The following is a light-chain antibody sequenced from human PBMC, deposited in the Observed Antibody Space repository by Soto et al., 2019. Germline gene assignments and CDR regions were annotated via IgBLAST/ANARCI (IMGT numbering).Light chain of an antibody. Sequence: DIHMTQSPSSLSASVGDRVTITCRASQGMSNSLAWYQQKPGKVPTLLIYAASTLQSGVPSRFSGSGSGTDFTLTISSLQPEDVATYYCQKYDSAPWTFGQGTKVEIK. CDR2: AAS. CDR3: QKYDSAPWT. CDR1: QGMSNS. V-gene: IGKV1-27*01. J-gene: IGKJ1*01.